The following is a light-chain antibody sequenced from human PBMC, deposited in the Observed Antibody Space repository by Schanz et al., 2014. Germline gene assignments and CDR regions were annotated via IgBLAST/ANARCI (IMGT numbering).Light chain of an antibody. CDR2: AAS. V-gene: IGKV3-20*01. CDR3: QQYGSSPT. CDR1: QSVGSY. Sequence: EIVLTQSPGTLSLSPGEGATLSCRASQSVGSYLAWYQQKAGQAPRLLIHAASTRATGIADRFSGSASGTDFTLTISRLEPEDFAVYYCQQYGSSPTFGQGTKVDIK. J-gene: IGKJ1*01.